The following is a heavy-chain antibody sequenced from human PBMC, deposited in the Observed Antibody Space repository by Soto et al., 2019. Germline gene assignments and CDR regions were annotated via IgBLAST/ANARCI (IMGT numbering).Heavy chain of an antibody. J-gene: IGHJ4*02. CDR2: IYYSGNT. CDR1: SSSLSRSTYY. V-gene: IGHV4-39*01. CDR3: ASSSPFHY. Sequence: QLQLQESGPGLVKPSESLSLTCSVSSSSLSRSTYYWSWIRQPPGRGPERIGSIYYSGNTYYKPSLKSRVSVSLDTSRHPFSLKLTSVTAADTGVYYCASSSPFHYWGPGILVTVSS. D-gene: IGHD6-6*01.